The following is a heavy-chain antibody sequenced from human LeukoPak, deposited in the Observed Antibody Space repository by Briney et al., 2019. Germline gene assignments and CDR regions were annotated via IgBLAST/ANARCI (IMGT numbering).Heavy chain of an antibody. Sequence: GGSLRLSCAASGFTFSDYNMNWVRQAPGKGLEWVSYITDSGSTIHYADSVKGRFTISRDNAKNSLYLQMNSLRAEDTAVYYCARSIGLTGGGVDVWGQGTTVTVSS. CDR3: ARSIGLTGGGVDV. V-gene: IGHV3-11*01. CDR2: ITDSGSTI. CDR1: GFTFSDYN. J-gene: IGHJ6*02. D-gene: IGHD3-9*01.